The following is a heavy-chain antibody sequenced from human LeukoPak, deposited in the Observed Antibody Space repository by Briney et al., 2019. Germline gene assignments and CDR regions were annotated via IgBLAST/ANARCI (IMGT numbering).Heavy chain of an antibody. CDR2: ISGSGGST. CDR1: GFTFSNAW. V-gene: IGHV3-23*01. CDR3: AKDRVEYYDSSGYYPNDY. D-gene: IGHD3-22*01. Sequence: GGSLRLSCAASGFTFSNAWMSWVRQAPGKGLEWVSAISGSGGSTYYADSVKGRFTISRDNSKNTLYLQMNSLRAEDTAVYYCAKDRVEYYDSSGYYPNDYWGQGTLVTVSS. J-gene: IGHJ4*02.